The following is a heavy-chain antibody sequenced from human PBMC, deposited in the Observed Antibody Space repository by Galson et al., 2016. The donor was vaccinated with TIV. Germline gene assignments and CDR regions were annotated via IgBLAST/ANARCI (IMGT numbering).Heavy chain of an antibody. J-gene: IGHJ6*02. CDR2: ISSSGTTI. CDR3: ARPSRGDYDFWTKDHYGWDV. Sequence: SLRLSCAASGFTFSSYEMNWVRQAPKKGLEWVSYISSSGTTIYYADSVKGRFTISRDNAKNSLYLQMNSLRAEDTAVYYCARPSRGDYDFWTKDHYGWDVWGQGTTVTVS. D-gene: IGHD3-3*01. V-gene: IGHV3-48*03. CDR1: GFTFSSYE.